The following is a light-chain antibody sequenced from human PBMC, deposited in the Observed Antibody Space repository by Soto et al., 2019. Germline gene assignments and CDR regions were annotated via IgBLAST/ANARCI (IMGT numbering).Light chain of an antibody. CDR3: EAWDVSLVV. CDR1: SSNIGTNS. J-gene: IGLJ2*01. CDR2: SDN. Sequence: QSVLTQPTSASGTPGQRVTISCSGSSSNIGTNSVIWYQQLPGATPPILIYSDNQRPSGVPYRCSSSKTGASASLAISGRESEDDAYYYCEAWDVSLVVFGGGTKVTVL. V-gene: IGLV1-44*01.